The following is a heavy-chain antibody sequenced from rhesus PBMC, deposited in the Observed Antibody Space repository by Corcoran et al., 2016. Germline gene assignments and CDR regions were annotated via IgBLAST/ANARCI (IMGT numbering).Heavy chain of an antibody. J-gene: IGHJ2*01. CDR1: GGSISSSY. V-gene: IGHV4-169*02. CDR3: ASGTENWYFDL. D-gene: IGHD3-9*01. Sequence: QLQLQESCPGLVKTSETLSVTCAVSGGSISSSYWSWLRQAQGKGLELIGYIYGRSSSTNYNPSHKSRVTLSVDTSKNQLSLKLSSVTAADTAVYYCASGTENWYFDLWGTGTPITISS. CDR2: IYGRSSST.